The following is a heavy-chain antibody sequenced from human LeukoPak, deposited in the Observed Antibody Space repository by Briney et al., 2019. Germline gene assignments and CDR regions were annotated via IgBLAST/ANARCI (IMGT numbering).Heavy chain of an antibody. CDR1: GGSISSYY. J-gene: IGHJ5*02. D-gene: IGHD3-22*01. V-gene: IGHV4-59*01. CDR2: IYYSGST. CDR3: ARDGGEWYDSSGYSGWFDP. Sequence: PSETLSLTCTVSGGSISSYYWSWIRQPPGKGLEWIGYIYYSGSTNYNPSLKSRVTISVDTSKNQFSLKLSSVTAADTAVYYCARDGGEWYDSSGYSGWFDPWGQGTQVTVSS.